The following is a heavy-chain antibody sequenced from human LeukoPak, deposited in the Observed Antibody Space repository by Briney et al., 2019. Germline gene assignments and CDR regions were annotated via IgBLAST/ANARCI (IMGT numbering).Heavy chain of an antibody. J-gene: IGHJ4*02. CDR3: ARGRYCSGGSCLLHYGDYEY. Sequence: SVKVSCKASGGTFSSYAIRWVRQAPGQGLEWMGRIIPIFGTANYAQKFQGRVTITTDESTSTAYMELSSLRSEDTAVYYCARGRYCSGGSCLLHYGDYEYWGQGTLVTVSS. V-gene: IGHV1-69*05. D-gene: IGHD2-15*01. CDR1: GGTFSSYA. CDR2: IIPIFGTA.